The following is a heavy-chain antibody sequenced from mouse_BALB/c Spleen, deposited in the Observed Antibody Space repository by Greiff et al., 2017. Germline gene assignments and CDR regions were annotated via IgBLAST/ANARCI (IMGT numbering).Heavy chain of an antibody. CDR2: ISSGGSYT. Sequence: EVKLMESGGDLVKPGGSLKLSCAASGFSFSSYGMSWVRQTPDQRLEWVATISSGGSYTYYPDSVKGRFTISRDNAKNTLYLQMSSLKSEDTAMYYCGGRDGNFYAMDYWGQGTSVTVSS. D-gene: IGHD2-1*01. CDR1: GFSFSSYG. J-gene: IGHJ4*01. CDR3: GGRDGNFYAMDY. V-gene: IGHV5-6*02.